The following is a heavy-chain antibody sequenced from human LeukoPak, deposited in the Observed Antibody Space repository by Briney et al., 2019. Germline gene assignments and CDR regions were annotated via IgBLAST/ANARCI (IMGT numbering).Heavy chain of an antibody. CDR1: GYTFTGYY. V-gene: IGHV1-2*06. Sequence: ASVKVSCKASGYTFTGYYMHWVRQAPGQGLEWMGRINPNSGGTNYARKFQGRVTMTRDTSIGTAYMELSRLRSDDTAVYYCARERIGYYDSSGYAFDIWGQGTMVTVSS. J-gene: IGHJ3*02. CDR2: INPNSGGT. D-gene: IGHD3-22*01. CDR3: ARERIGYYDSSGYAFDI.